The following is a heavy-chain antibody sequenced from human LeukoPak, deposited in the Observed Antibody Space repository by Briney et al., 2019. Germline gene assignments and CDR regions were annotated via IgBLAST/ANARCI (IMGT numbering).Heavy chain of an antibody. J-gene: IGHJ4*02. CDR2: INPNNGGT. CDR1: GYTFTNYF. D-gene: IGHD2-8*01. V-gene: IGHV1-2*02. CDR3: ARDSDCTNGVCYRTDLDY. Sequence: GASVKVSCKASGYTFTNYFMHWVRQAPGQGLQWMGWINPNNGGTNYAQNFQGRVTMTRDTSISTVYMELSRLTSDDTAVYYCARDSDCTNGVCYRTDLDYWGQGTLVTVSS.